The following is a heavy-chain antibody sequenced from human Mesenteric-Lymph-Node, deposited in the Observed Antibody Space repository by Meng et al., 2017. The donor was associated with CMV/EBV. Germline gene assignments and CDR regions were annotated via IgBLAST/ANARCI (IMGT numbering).Heavy chain of an antibody. CDR1: GFTFSTYE. J-gene: IGHJ4*02. CDR2: ISPSGSTI. V-gene: IGHV3-48*03. CDR3: ARGGYDSSGYYYAGVDGY. D-gene: IGHD3-22*01. Sequence: GGSLRLSCADSGFTFSTYEMNWVRQPPGQGLEWVSYISPSGSTIYYADSVKGRFTISRDNAKNSLYLQMSRLRAEDTAVYYCARGGYDSSGYYYAGVDGYWGQGTLVTVSS.